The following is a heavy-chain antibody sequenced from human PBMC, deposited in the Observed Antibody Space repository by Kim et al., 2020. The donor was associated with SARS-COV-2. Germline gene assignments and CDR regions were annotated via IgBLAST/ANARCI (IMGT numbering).Heavy chain of an antibody. V-gene: IGHV3-64D*09. CDR2: ISSNGGST. CDR3: VKTSVEVRCLEWSPEFDP. J-gene: IGHJ5*02. CDR1: GFTFSSYA. Sequence: GGSLRLSCSASGFTFSSYATHWVRQAPGKGLEYVSAISSNGGSTYYADSVKGRFTIARDNSKNTLYLQMSGLRAEDTAVYYCVKTSVEVRCLEWSPEFDPWGQGTRVTVSS. D-gene: IGHD3-3*01.